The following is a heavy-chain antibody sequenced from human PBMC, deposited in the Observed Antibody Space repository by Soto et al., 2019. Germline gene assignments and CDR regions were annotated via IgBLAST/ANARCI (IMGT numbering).Heavy chain of an antibody. CDR2: ISYDGSNK. CDR1: GFTFSSYA. CDR3: ARFGYYDISGYDQH. Sequence: VGSLRLSCAASGFTFSSYAMHWVRQAPGKGLEWVAVISYDGSNKYYADSLKGRFTISRDNSRNTLYLQMNSLRAEDTAVYYCARFGYYDISGYDQHWGQGTLVTVSS. D-gene: IGHD3-22*01. J-gene: IGHJ1*01. V-gene: IGHV3-30-3*01.